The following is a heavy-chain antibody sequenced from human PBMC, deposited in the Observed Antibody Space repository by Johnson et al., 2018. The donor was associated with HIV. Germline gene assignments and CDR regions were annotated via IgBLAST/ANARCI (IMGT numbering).Heavy chain of an antibody. CDR3: AKSSDEYSSSSDAFDI. CDR1: GFTFSSYA. D-gene: IGHD6-6*01. V-gene: IGHV3-23*04. J-gene: IGHJ3*02. Sequence: VQLVESGGGLVKPGGSLRLSCAASGFTFSSYAMSWVRQAPGKGLEWVSAISGSGGSTYYADSVKGRFTISRDNSKNTLYLQMNSLRAEDTAVYYCAKSSDEYSSSSDAFDIWGQGTMVTGSS. CDR2: ISGSGGST.